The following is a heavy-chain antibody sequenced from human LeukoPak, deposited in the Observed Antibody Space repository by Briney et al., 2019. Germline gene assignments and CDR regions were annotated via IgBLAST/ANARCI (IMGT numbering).Heavy chain of an antibody. CDR2: IYTSGST. CDR3: ARTLWGSGWSAYYFDY. J-gene: IGHJ4*02. CDR1: GGSISSGSYY. D-gene: IGHD6-19*01. V-gene: IGHV4-61*02. Sequence: SETLSLTCTVSGGSISSGSYYWSWIRQPAWKGLEWIGRIYTSGSTNYNPSLKSRVTMSVDTSKNQFSLKLSSVTAADTAVYYCARTLWGSGWSAYYFDYWGQGTLVTVSS.